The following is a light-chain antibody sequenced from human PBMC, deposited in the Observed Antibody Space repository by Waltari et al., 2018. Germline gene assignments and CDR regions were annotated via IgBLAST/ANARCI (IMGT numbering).Light chain of an antibody. CDR2: DLS. CDR3: QQYNNWPQT. J-gene: IGKJ1*01. V-gene: IGKV3-15*01. Sequence: VVMTQSPATLSVSPGERATLSCRASQSISNNLAWYQQRPGQGPRLVMYDLSTRATGIPDRFSGSGSGTEFTLTIGSVQSEDFAVYYCQQYNNWPQTFGQGTKVEVK. CDR1: QSISNN.